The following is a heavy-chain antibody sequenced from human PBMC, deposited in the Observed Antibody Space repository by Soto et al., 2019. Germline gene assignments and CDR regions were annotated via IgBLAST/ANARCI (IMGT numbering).Heavy chain of an antibody. CDR3: ARTDSSGYHSPY. CDR2: IYYSGST. D-gene: IGHD3-22*01. J-gene: IGHJ4*02. Sequence: QVQLQESGPGLVKPSQTLSLTCTVSGGSISSGDYYWSWVRQHPGKGLEWIGYIYYSGSTYYNSSLKSRVTISVDTSKNQFSLKLTSVTAADTAVYYCARTDSSGYHSPYWGQGTLVTVSS. CDR1: GGSISSGDYY. V-gene: IGHV4-31*03.